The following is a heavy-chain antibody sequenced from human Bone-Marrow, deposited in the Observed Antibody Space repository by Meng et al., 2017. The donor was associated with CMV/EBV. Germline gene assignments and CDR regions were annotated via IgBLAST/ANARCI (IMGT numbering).Heavy chain of an antibody. CDR1: GGSFSGYY. CDR3: ARDAVRGNWFDP. J-gene: IGHJ5*02. Sequence: SETLSLTCAVYGGSFSGYYWSWIRQPPGKGLEWIGEINHSGSTNYNPSLKSRVTISVDTSKNQFSLKLSSVTAADTAVYYCARDAVRGNWFDPWGQGNLVTVSS. D-gene: IGHD3-16*01. CDR2: INHSGST. V-gene: IGHV4-34*01.